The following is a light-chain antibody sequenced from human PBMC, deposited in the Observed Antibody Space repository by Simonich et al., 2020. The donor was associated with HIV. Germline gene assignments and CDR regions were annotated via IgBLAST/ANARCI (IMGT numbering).Light chain of an antibody. V-gene: IGKV3-15*01. CDR2: GAS. CDR1: QTVGSN. CDR3: QQYNNWPLF. Sequence: ELVMTQSPATLSVSPGERATLSCRASQTVGSNLAWYQQKPGQAPRLLIYGASTRATGIPARFSGSGSGTAFTLTISSMQSEDFAVYYCQQYNNWPLFFGQGTKLEIK. J-gene: IGKJ2*01.